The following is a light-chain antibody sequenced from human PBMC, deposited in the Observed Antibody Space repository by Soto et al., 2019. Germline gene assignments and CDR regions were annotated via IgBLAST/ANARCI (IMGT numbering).Light chain of an antibody. CDR2: GAS. CDR1: QTVTSSY. V-gene: IGKV3-20*01. CDR3: QQYGRSPFT. J-gene: IGKJ2*01. Sequence: EIVLTQSPGTLSLSPGERATLSCRVSQTVTSSYLAWYQQKPGQAPRLLIYGASTRATGIPDRFSGSGSVTDFTLTISRLEPEDFAVYYCQQYGRSPFTFGHGTKLEIQ.